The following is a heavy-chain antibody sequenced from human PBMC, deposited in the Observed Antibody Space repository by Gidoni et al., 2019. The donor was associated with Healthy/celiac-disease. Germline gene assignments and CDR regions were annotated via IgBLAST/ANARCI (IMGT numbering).Heavy chain of an antibody. J-gene: IGHJ4*02. Sequence: EVQLVESGGGLVKPGGSLRLSCAASGLPFSSYSMNWVRQAPGKGLEWVSSIRSSSIYIYYADSVKGRFTISRDNAKNSLYLQMNSLRAEDTAVYYCARAAQGQWGQGTLVTVSS. CDR1: GLPFSSYS. CDR2: IRSSSIYI. V-gene: IGHV3-21*01. CDR3: ARAAQGQ.